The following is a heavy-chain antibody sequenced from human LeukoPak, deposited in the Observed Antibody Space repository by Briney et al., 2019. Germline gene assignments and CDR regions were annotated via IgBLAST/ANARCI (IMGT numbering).Heavy chain of an antibody. CDR1: GFTFSSYS. D-gene: IGHD3-22*01. CDR3: ARDRRSGSYDSTDASDY. V-gene: IGHV3-21*01. CDR2: ISSGTSYI. Sequence: GGSLRLSCAASGFTFSSYSMNWVRQAPGRGLEWVSSISSGTSYIYYADSVKGRSTISRDNAENSLYLQMHSLRVEDTAVYYCARDRRSGSYDSTDASDYWGQGTLVTVSS. J-gene: IGHJ4*02.